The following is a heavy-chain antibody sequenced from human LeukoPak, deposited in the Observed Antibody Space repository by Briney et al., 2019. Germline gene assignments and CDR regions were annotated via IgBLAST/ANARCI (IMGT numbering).Heavy chain of an antibody. CDR1: GFTFSSYA. D-gene: IGHD6-19*01. V-gene: IGHV3-30-3*01. J-gene: IGHJ4*02. Sequence: GGSLRLPCAASGFTFSSYAMHWVRQAPGKGLEWVAVISYDGSNKYYADSVKGRFTISRDNSKNTLYLQMNSLRAEDTAVYYCARGHAYSSGWDVSAYWGQGTLLSVSS. CDR3: ARGHAYSSGWDVSAY. CDR2: ISYDGSNK.